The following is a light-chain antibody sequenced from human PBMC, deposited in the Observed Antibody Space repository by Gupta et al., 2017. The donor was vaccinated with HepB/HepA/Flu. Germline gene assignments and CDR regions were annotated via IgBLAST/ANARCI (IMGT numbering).Light chain of an antibody. Sequence: QSVLTQPPSVSGTPGQKVSVSCSGSSSNIGVNTVNWYQQLPGAAPKLLIYTTTKRPSGVPDRFSASTSGTSASLTISVPQAEEEADYYCAAWDAGMNGWVFGGGTKLTVL. CDR2: TTT. CDR1: SSNIGVNT. J-gene: IGLJ2*01. CDR3: AAWDAGMNGWV. V-gene: IGLV1-44*01.